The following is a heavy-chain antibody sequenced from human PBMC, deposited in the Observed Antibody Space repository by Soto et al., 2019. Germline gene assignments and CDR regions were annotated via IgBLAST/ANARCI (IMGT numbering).Heavy chain of an antibody. Sequence: QVQLVESGGGVVQPGLSLRLSCAVSRFTFSSYDMHWVRQAPGKGLEWVAVIWYDGSNKYYADSVKGRFTISRDNSKNTLYLQMNSLRAEDTAVYYCARRGYYYDSSGYPSAPFDYWGQGTLVTVSS. J-gene: IGHJ4*02. CDR1: RFTFSSYD. V-gene: IGHV3-33*01. CDR3: ARRGYYYDSSGYPSAPFDY. CDR2: IWYDGSNK. D-gene: IGHD3-22*01.